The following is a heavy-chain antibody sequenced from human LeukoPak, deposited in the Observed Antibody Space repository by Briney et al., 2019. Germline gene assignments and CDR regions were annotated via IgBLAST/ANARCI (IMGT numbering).Heavy chain of an antibody. Sequence: SETLSLTCNVSGASMSSNYWSWIRQPPGKGLEWLGYIFYSGGTHYNPSLKSRVTISVDTSKNQFSLKLSSVTAADTAVYYCARDKQPGDYWGQGTLVTVSS. V-gene: IGHV4-59*01. CDR1: GASMSSNY. CDR2: IFYSGGT. D-gene: IGHD5-18*01. CDR3: ARDKQPGDY. J-gene: IGHJ4*02.